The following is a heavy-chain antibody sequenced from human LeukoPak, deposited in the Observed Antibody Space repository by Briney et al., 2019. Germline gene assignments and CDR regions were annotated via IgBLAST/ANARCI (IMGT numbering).Heavy chain of an antibody. CDR2: IYYSGNT. CDR3: GRLHDFWSGYFDY. Sequence: PSETLSLTCTVAGGTISNYYWSWIRQPPGKGLEWIGHIYYSGNTNYNPSLESRLTISVETFKNQFSLNLKSVTAADTAVYYCGRLHDFWSGYFDYWGQGALVTVSS. D-gene: IGHD3-3*01. CDR1: GGTISNYY. J-gene: IGHJ4*02. V-gene: IGHV4-59*01.